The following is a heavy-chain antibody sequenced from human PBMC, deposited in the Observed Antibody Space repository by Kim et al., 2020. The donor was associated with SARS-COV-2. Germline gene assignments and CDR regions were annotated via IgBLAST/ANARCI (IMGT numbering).Heavy chain of an antibody. J-gene: IGHJ4*02. Sequence: NYHPSLKSRVTISVDTSKNQFSLKLSSVPAADTAVYYCAILMPPAHFDYWGQGTLVTVSS. CDR3: AILMPPAHFDY. D-gene: IGHD2-2*01. V-gene: IGHV4-59*01.